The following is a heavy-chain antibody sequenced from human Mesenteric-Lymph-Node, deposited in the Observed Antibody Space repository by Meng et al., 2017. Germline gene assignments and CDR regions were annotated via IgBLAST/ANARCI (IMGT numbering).Heavy chain of an antibody. V-gene: IGHV4-39*07. D-gene: IGHD3-3*02. CDR1: GGSITMTSSY. CDR2: IYYRGST. Sequence: QLQLTQWGAGLLRPSETLSLPCTISGGSITMTSSYWGWVRQPPGKGLEWIGSIYYRGSTNYNPSLKSRISMSVDMSKNQFSLKVNSVTAADTAIYYCVISSHNWGQGTLVTVSS. CDR3: VISSHN. J-gene: IGHJ4*02.